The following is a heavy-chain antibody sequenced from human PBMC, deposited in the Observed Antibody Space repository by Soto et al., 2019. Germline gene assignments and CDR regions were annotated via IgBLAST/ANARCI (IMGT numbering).Heavy chain of an antibody. V-gene: IGHV1-18*01. Sequence: ASVKVSSKASGYTFTSYGISWVRQAPGQGLEWMGWISAYNGNTNYAQKLQGRVTMTTDTSTSTAYMELRSLRSDDTAVYYCASSLSGWSDAFDIWGQGTMVTVSS. J-gene: IGHJ3*02. D-gene: IGHD6-19*01. CDR2: ISAYNGNT. CDR1: GYTFTSYG. CDR3: ASSLSGWSDAFDI.